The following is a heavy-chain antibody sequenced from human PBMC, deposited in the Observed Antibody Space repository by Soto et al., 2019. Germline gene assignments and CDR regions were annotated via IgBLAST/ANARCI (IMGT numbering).Heavy chain of an antibody. Sequence: EVQLVESGGGLVQPGGSLRLSCAASGFTFSSYAMHWVRQAPGKGLEYVSAISSNEGSTYYANSVKGRFTISRDNSKNTLYLQMGSLRTEDMAVYYCARGGLYIAVAGRTFDYWGQGTLVTVS. CDR2: ISSNEGST. D-gene: IGHD6-19*01. V-gene: IGHV3-64*01. CDR3: ARGGLYIAVAGRTFDY. J-gene: IGHJ4*02. CDR1: GFTFSSYA.